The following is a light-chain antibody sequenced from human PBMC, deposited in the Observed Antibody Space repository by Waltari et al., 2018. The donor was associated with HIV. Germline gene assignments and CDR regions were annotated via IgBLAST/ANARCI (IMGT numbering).Light chain of an antibody. CDR3: KSADSSGTDV. V-gene: IGLV3-25*03. CDR1: GLATQY. J-gene: IGLJ1*01. CDR2: KET. Sequence: SYELKQPPSVSVSPGQTATITSSGDGLATQYDFWYHQKAGPAPGAVMYKETERPLGIPERVSGSISGTTVTLTINEVQAEDEADYYCKSADSSGTDVFGSGTKVTVL.